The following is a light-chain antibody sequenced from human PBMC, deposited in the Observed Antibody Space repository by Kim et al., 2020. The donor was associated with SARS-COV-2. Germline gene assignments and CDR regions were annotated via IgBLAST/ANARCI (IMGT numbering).Light chain of an antibody. CDR3: QAWDSSTEV. V-gene: IGLV3-1*01. J-gene: IGLJ3*02. CDR1: KLGDKY. CDR2: QDS. Sequence: SYELTQPPSVSVSPGHTASITCSGDKLGDKYACWYQQKPGQSPVLVIYQDSKRPSGIPERFSGSNSGNTATLTISGTQAMDEADYYCQAWDSSTEVFGGGTKLTV.